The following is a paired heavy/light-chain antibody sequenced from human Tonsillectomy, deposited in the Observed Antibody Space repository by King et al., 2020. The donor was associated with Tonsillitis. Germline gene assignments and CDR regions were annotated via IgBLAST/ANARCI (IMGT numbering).Heavy chain of an antibody. J-gene: IGHJ4*02. CDR2: IRTHGGST. CDR3: AKDLQWELPHEN. Sequence: EVQLLESGGGIVKPGGSLRLSCAASGFTFSNYAMTWVRQVPGKGLQWVSGIRTHGGSTYYTDSVKGRFTISRDNSKNTLYLQMNSLSAEDTAIYYCAKDLQWELPHENWGQGTLVTVSS. D-gene: IGHD1-26*01. V-gene: IGHV3-23*01. CDR1: GFTFSNYA.
Light chain of an antibody. CDR2: GAS. CDR1: QSVSSN. Sequence: EIVMTQSPATLSVSPGDRATLSCRASQSVSSNLAWYQQKPGQAPRLLIYGASTRATGIPARFSGSGSGTDFTLTISSLQSEDFAVYYCQQYNSWPLTFGGGTKVEI. J-gene: IGKJ4*01. CDR3: QQYNSWPLT. V-gene: IGKV3-15*01.